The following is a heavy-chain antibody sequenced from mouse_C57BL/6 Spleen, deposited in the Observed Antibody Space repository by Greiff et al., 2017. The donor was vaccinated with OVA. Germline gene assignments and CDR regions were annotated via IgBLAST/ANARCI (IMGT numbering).Heavy chain of an antibody. CDR2: IYPRSGNT. V-gene: IGHV1-81*01. CDR3: AREGNYSNYAFAY. J-gene: IGHJ3*01. CDR1: GYTFTSYG. D-gene: IGHD2-5*01. Sequence: QVQLKESGAELARPGASVKLSCKASGYTFTSYGISWVKQRIGQGLEWIGEIYPRSGNTYYNEKFKGKATLTADKSSSTAYMELRSLTSEDSAVYFCAREGNYSNYAFAYWGQGTLVTVSA.